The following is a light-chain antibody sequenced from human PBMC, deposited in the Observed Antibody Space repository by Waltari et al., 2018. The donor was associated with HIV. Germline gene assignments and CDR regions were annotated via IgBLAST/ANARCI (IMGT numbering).Light chain of an antibody. CDR3: TSYTSSDSVV. V-gene: IGLV2-14*01. J-gene: IGLJ2*01. CDR2: EVT. Sequence: QSAPTQPASVSGSPGQSITIPCTGTSSDAGGYHYVSWYQQHRGKAPKVMIYEVTSRPAGGSNRCSGSKSGNTAALTISGLQAEDEADYYCTSYTSSDSVVFGGGTNLTVL. CDR1: SSDAGGYHY.